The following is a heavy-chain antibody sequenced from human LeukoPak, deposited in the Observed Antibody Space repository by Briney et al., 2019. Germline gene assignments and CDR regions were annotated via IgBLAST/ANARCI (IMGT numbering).Heavy chain of an antibody. Sequence: SETLSLTCTVFGGSIRSYYWSWIRQPPGKGLEWIGHIHYSGGTNYNPSLKSRVTISVDTSNKQLSLKMTSVTAADAGVYFCAISINDYVDYGLTPDYWGQGTLVTVSS. CDR1: GGSIRSYY. CDR3: AISINDYVDYGLTPDY. CDR2: IHYSGGT. J-gene: IGHJ4*02. V-gene: IGHV4-59*01. D-gene: IGHD4-17*01.